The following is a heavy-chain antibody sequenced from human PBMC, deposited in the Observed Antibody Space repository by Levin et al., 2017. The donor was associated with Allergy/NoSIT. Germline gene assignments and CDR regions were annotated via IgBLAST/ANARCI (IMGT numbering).Heavy chain of an antibody. Sequence: PGGSLRLSCAASGFTVSTNYMTWVRQAPGKGLEWVSFIYSDGKTYYADSVKGRFTISRDNSKNTLYLQMNSLRAEDTAVYYCARSHSSGYYYAMDYWGQGTLVTASS. CDR2: IYSDGKT. CDR3: ARSHSSGYYYAMDY. V-gene: IGHV3-66*01. CDR1: GFTVSTNY. D-gene: IGHD3-22*01. J-gene: IGHJ4*02.